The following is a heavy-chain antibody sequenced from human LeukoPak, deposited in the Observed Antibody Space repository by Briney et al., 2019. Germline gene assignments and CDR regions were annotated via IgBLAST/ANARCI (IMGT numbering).Heavy chain of an antibody. D-gene: IGHD3-22*01. V-gene: IGHV1-18*01. Sequence: ASLKVSCKASGYTFTSYGISWVRQAPGQGLEWMGWISAYNGNTNYAQKLQGRVTMTTDTSTSTAYMELRSLRSDDTAVYYCARDRYYYDSSGYYNDYWGQGTLVTVSS. CDR3: ARDRYYYDSSGYYNDY. CDR2: ISAYNGNT. CDR1: GYTFTSYG. J-gene: IGHJ4*02.